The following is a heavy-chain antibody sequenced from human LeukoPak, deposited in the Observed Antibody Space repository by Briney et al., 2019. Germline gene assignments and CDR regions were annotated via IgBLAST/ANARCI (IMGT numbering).Heavy chain of an antibody. J-gene: IGHJ4*02. Sequence: GGSLRLSCAASGFTFSSYGIHWVRQAPGKGLEWVAVVWYDGKNKFYGDSVKGRFTISRDNSKNTVDLQMNSLRVEDTAVYYCAREGSSGYYPYWGQGILVTVSS. D-gene: IGHD3-22*01. CDR2: VWYDGKNK. CDR3: AREGSSGYYPY. CDR1: GFTFSSYG. V-gene: IGHV3-33*01.